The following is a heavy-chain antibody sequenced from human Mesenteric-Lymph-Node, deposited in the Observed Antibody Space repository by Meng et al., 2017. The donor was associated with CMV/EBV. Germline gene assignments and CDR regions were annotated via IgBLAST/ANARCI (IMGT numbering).Heavy chain of an antibody. CDR3: ARGVGFGESTIDY. D-gene: IGHD3-10*01. J-gene: IGHJ4*02. V-gene: IGHV3-33*01. CDR1: GVTLRTYG. Sequence: ASGVTLRTYGMHWVRQAPGKGLEWVALINQDGSNYYYADSVEGRFTISRDNSKSTLYLQMNSLRAEDTAVYYCARGVGFGESTIDYWGQGVMVTVSS. CDR2: INQDGSNY.